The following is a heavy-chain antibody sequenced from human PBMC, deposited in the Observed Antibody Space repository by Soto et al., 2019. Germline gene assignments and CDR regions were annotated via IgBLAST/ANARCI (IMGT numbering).Heavy chain of an antibody. D-gene: IGHD5-18*01. V-gene: IGHV4-59*01. CDR2: IYYSGST. J-gene: IGHJ6*02. CDR1: GGSISSYY. CDR3: ARGDRYSYGYYYYYYGMDV. Sequence: SETLSLTCTVSGGSISSYYWIWIRQPPGKGLEWIGYIYYSGSTNYNPSLKSRVTISVDTSKNQFSLKLSSVTAADTAVYYCARGDRYSYGYYYYYYGMDVWGQGTTVTVSS.